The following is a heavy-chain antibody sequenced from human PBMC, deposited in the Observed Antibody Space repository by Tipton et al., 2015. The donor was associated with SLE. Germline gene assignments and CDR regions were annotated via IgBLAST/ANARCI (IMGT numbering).Heavy chain of an antibody. CDR1: GGSFSGYY. CDR2: INHSGST. J-gene: IGHJ5*02. Sequence: TLSLTCAVYGGSFSGYYWSWIRQPPGKGLEWIGEINHSGSTNYNPSLKSRVTISVDTSKNQFSLKLSSVTAADTAVYYCARANRGLIDNITTFGVVLNGNWFDPWGQGTLVTVSS. D-gene: IGHD3-3*01. CDR3: ARANRGLIDNITTFGVVLNGNWFDP. V-gene: IGHV4-34*01.